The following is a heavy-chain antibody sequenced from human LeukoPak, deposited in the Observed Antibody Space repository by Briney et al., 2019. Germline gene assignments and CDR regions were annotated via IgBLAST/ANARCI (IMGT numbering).Heavy chain of an antibody. V-gene: IGHV4-30-2*01. CDR1: GDSTNTYF. Sequence: SETLSLTCTLSGDSTNTYFWSWIRQPPGKGLEWIGYIYHSGSTYYNPSLKSRVTISVDRSKNQFSLKLSSVTAAHTAVYYCARVAELRTVDYWGQGTLVTVSS. D-gene: IGHD1-7*01. J-gene: IGHJ4*02. CDR2: IYHSGST. CDR3: ARVAELRTVDY.